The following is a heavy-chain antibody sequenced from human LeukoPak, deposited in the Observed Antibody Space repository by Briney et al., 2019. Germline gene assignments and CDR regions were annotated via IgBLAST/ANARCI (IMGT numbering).Heavy chain of an antibody. Sequence: SETLSLTCTVSGGSISSSSYYWGWIRQPPGKGLEWIGYIYDSGSTNYNPSLKSRVTISVDTSRNQFSLKLSSVTAADTAVYYCARSLGQHWPYYWGQGTLVTVSS. CDR3: ARSLGQHWPYY. CDR2: IYDSGST. J-gene: IGHJ4*02. CDR1: GGSISSSSYY. D-gene: IGHD3-3*02. V-gene: IGHV4-61*05.